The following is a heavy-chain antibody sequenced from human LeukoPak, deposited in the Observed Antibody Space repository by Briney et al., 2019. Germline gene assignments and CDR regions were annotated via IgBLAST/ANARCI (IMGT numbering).Heavy chain of an antibody. CDR2: MDPNSGNT. D-gene: IGHD2-15*01. J-gene: IGHJ4*02. Sequence: ASVKVSCKAFGYTFPTNDITWVRQATGQGLEWMGWMDPNSGNTGYAQKFQGRVTMTRDTSINTAYMELSSLRSEDTAVYYCARWSTSSWHYFDSWGQGTLVTVSS. CDR3: ARWSTSSWHYFDS. CDR1: GYTFPTND. V-gene: IGHV1-8*01.